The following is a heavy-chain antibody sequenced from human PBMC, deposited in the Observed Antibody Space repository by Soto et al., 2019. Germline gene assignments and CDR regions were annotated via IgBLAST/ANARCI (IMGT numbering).Heavy chain of an antibody. Sequence: ESGGGVVQPGGSLRLSCAASGFTFRSYAMSWFRQAPGKGLEWVSAISGSGGSTYYADSVRGRFTISRENSKTKLYLQMNSMRAEDTAVYYCADDIVVVVAATPGYYYGIDVWGQGTTVTVSS. CDR2: ISGSGGST. V-gene: IGHV3-23*01. J-gene: IGHJ6*02. CDR1: GFTFRSYA. CDR3: ADDIVVVVAATPGYYYGIDV. D-gene: IGHD2-15*01.